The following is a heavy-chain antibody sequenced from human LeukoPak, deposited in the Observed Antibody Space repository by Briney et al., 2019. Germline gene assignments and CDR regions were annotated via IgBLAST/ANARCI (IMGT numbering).Heavy chain of an antibody. Sequence: GGSLGLSCAASGFTFSSYAMSWVRQAPGKGLEWVSAISGSDGSTYYADSVKGRFTISRDNSKNTLYLQMNSLRAEDTAVYYCAKAYYGSGSDLDYWGQGTLVTVSS. J-gene: IGHJ4*02. V-gene: IGHV3-23*01. CDR1: GFTFSSYA. D-gene: IGHD3-10*01. CDR2: ISGSDGST. CDR3: AKAYYGSGSDLDY.